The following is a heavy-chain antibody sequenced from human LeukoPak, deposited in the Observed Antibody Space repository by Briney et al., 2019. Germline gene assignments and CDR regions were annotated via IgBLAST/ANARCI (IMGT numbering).Heavy chain of an antibody. CDR1: GGSISSYY. D-gene: IGHD3-3*01. CDR3: ASEGFWSGYPDAFDI. CDR2: IYYSGST. J-gene: IGHJ3*02. Sequence: PSETLSLTCTDSGGSISSYYWSWIRQPPGKGLEWIGYIYYSGSTNYNPSLKSRVTISVDTSKNQFSLKLSSVTAADTAVHYCASEGFWSGYPDAFDIWGQGTMVTVSS. V-gene: IGHV4-59*01.